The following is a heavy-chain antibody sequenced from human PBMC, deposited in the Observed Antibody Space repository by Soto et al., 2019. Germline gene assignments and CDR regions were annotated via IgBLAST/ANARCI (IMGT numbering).Heavy chain of an antibody. CDR1: GFTFNNYA. Sequence: GGSLRLSCAASGFTFNNYAMHWVRQAPGKGLEWVAVISYDGINKYYADSVKGRFTISRDTSDNTLYLQMSGLRVEDTAVYYCARGPGLQPWPPWGWGQGTLVTVSS. V-gene: IGHV3-30-3*01. D-gene: IGHD6-19*01. CDR3: ARGPGLQPWPPWG. J-gene: IGHJ4*02. CDR2: ISYDGINK.